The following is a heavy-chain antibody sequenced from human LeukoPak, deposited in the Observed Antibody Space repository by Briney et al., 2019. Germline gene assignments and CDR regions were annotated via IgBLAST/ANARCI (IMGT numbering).Heavy chain of an antibody. Sequence: GRSLRLSCAASGFTFSTYAMHWVRQAPVKELEWVAVISYDGNNKYSADSVKGRFTISRDNSRNTVFLQMNSLRAEDTAVYYCARALSSDFWSGYSTGHDYWGQGTLVTVSS. CDR1: GFTFSTYA. CDR3: ARALSSDFWSGYSTGHDY. J-gene: IGHJ4*02. D-gene: IGHD3-3*01. CDR2: ISYDGNNK. V-gene: IGHV3-30-3*01.